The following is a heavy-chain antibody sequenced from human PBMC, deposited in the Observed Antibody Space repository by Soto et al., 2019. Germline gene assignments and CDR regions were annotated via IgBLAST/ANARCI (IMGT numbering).Heavy chain of an antibody. V-gene: IGHV4-34*01. D-gene: IGHD1-1*01. CDR1: DGSISGYY. J-gene: IGHJ4*02. CDR2: INHSGST. CDR3: ARARMEPLPDFDY. Sequence: PSETLSLTCAVYDGSISGYYWNWIRQPPGKGLEWIGQINHSGSTYDNPSLKSRVTISVDTSKSQFSLKLRSVTAADTAVYYCARARMEPLPDFDYWGQGTLVTVSS.